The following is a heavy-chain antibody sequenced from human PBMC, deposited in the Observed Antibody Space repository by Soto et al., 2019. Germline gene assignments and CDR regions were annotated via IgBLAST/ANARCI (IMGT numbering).Heavy chain of an antibody. D-gene: IGHD2-15*01. CDR1: GFTFSSYA. Sequence: EVQLLESGGGLVQPGGSLRLSCAASGFTFSSYAMSWVRQAPGKGLEWVSAISGSGGSTYYADSVKGRFTISRDNSKNTLYLQMNSLRAEDTAVYYCAKESCSGGSCYLAFDIWGQGTMVTVSS. V-gene: IGHV3-23*01. CDR3: AKESCSGGSCYLAFDI. CDR2: ISGSGGST. J-gene: IGHJ3*02.